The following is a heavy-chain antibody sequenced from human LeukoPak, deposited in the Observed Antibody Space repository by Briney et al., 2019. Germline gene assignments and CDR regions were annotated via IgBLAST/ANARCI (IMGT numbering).Heavy chain of an antibody. Sequence: GGSLRLSCAASGFTFSSDSMTWVRQTPGKGLEWVSGISGSGDSTFYADSVKGRFTISRDNSRNTLYLQMSSLRPEDTAVYYCTKWSGFGDDWGQGTLVTVSS. D-gene: IGHD3-10*01. CDR3: TKWSGFGDD. V-gene: IGHV3-23*01. CDR2: ISGSGDST. CDR1: GFTFSSDS. J-gene: IGHJ4*02.